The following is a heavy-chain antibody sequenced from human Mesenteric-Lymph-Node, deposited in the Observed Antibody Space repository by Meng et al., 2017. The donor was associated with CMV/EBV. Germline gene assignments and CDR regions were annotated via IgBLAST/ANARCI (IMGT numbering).Heavy chain of an antibody. Sequence: ASVKVSCKASGYTFTSYDINWVRQATGQGLEWMGWMNPNSGNTGYAQKFQGRVTITRNTSISTAYMELSSLRSEDTAVYYCARGPRGLRFARTTYYGMDVWGQGTTVTVSS. CDR3: ARGPRGLRFARTTYYGMDV. CDR2: MNPNSGNT. V-gene: IGHV1-8*03. D-gene: IGHD3-3*01. J-gene: IGHJ6*02. CDR1: GYTFTSYD.